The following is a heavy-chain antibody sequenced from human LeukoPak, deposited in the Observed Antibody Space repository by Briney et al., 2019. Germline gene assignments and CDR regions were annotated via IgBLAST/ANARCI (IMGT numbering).Heavy chain of an antibody. V-gene: IGHV4-38-2*02. J-gene: IGHJ3*02. Sequence: SETLSLTCTVSGYSISSGYYWGWIRQPPGKGLEWIGSIYHSGSTYYNPSLKSRVTISVDTSKNQFSLKLSSVTAADTAVYYCARRRHKGLWDIVVVPAAKDAFDIWGQGTMVTVSS. CDR2: IYHSGST. CDR1: GYSISSGYY. D-gene: IGHD2-2*01. CDR3: ARRRHKGLWDIVVVPAAKDAFDI.